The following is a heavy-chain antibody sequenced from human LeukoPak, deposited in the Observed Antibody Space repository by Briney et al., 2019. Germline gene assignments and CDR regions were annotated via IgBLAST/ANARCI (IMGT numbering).Heavy chain of an antibody. CDR1: GGSFSGYY. CDR3: ASKVSPGHYFGY. V-gene: IGHV4-34*01. Sequence: SETLSLTCAVYGGSFSGYYWSWIRQPPGKGQEWIGEINHSGSTNYNPSLKSRVTISVDTYKNQFSLKLTSVTAADTAVYYCASKVSPGHYFGYWGQGILVTVSS. CDR2: INHSGST. D-gene: IGHD2-8*01. J-gene: IGHJ4*02.